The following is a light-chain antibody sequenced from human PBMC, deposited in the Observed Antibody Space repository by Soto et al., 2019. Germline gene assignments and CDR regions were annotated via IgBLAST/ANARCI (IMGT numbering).Light chain of an antibody. V-gene: IGKV3-20*01. Sequence: EIVLTQSPGTLSLSPGERATLSCRASQSVSGNSLAWYQQKPGQAPRLLIYAATHRATDIPDRFSGSASATDFTLAISILEPEDFGLYYCRLYGDSPQTFGPGTKVEI. CDR1: QSVSGNS. J-gene: IGKJ3*01. CDR2: AAT. CDR3: RLYGDSPQT.